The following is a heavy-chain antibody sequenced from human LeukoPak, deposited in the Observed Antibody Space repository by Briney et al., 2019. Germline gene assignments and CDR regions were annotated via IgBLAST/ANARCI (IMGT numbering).Heavy chain of an antibody. CDR2: IYSSGST. CDR3: ARDGISGETADY. Sequence: SETLSLTCTVSGGSISSYYWSWIRHPAGKGLEWIGRIYSSGSTNYNPSLKSRVTMSVDTSKNQFSLKLSSVTAADTAVYYCARDGISGETADYWGQGTLVTVSS. D-gene: IGHD1-14*01. CDR1: GGSISSYY. J-gene: IGHJ4*02. V-gene: IGHV4-4*07.